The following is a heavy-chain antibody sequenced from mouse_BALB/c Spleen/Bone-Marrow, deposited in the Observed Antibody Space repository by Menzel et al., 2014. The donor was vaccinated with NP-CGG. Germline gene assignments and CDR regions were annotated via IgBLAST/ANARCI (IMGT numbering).Heavy chain of an antibody. CDR3: ARGLQGAMDC. D-gene: IGHD3-2*02. J-gene: IGHJ4*01. V-gene: IGHV1-77*01. CDR1: GYTYTDYV. CDR2: TDPGRGSS. Sequence: QVQLQQSGPELVKPGASVKMSCKASGYTYTDYVISWVKQRTGQGLEWIGETDPGRGSSFYNEKFKAKATLTADKSANTAYMQLSSLTSEDSAVYFCARGLQGAMDCWGQGTSVTVSS.